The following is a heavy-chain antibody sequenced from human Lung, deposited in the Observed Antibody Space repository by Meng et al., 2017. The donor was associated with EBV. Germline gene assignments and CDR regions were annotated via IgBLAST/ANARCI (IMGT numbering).Heavy chain of an antibody. J-gene: IGHJ5*02. Sequence: QVQLVQSGAEVKKPGASVKVSCKASGYTFTRHGISWVRQAPGQGLEWMGWVSAYDGNTYYAQKFQGRVIMTTDTSTSSAYMELRSLRSDDTAVYYCARGEEYYDSSGYYTNWFDPWGQGTLVTVSS. CDR1: GYTFTRHG. CDR2: VSAYDGNT. D-gene: IGHD3-22*01. CDR3: ARGEEYYDSSGYYTNWFDP. V-gene: IGHV1-18*01.